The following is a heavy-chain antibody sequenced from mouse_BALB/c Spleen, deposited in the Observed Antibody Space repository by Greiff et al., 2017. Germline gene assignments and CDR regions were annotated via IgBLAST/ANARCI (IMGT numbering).Heavy chain of an antibody. D-gene: IGHD1-1*01. J-gene: IGHJ2*01. Sequence: EVMLVESGGGLVKPGGSLKLSCAASGFTFSSYAMSWVRQTPEKRLEWVATISSGGSYTYYPDSVKGRFTISRDNAKNTLYLQMSSLRSEDTAMYYCARAGSSYFDYWGQGTTLTVSS. CDR2: ISSGGSYT. CDR1: GFTFSSYA. CDR3: ARAGSSYFDY. V-gene: IGHV5-9-1*01.